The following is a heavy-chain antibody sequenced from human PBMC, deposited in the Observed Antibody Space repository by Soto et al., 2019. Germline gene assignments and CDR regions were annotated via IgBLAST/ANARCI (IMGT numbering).Heavy chain of an antibody. CDR3: TTDDPINTH. CDR1: GFTFSNAW. CDR2: IKNKADGGTT. V-gene: IGHV3-15*02. D-gene: IGHD5-18*01. Sequence: EVQLVESGGALVKPGGSLRLSCAASGFTFSNAWMSWGRQPPGKGLEWVGRIKNKADGGTTDYAAPVKGRFTISRDDSKNTLYLQMNSLKTEDTAVYYCTTDDPINTHWCQGTLVTGSS. J-gene: IGHJ4*02.